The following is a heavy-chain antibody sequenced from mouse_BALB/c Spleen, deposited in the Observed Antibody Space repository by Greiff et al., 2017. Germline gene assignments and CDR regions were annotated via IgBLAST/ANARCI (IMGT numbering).Heavy chain of an antibody. V-gene: IGHV1-15*01. CDR2: IDPETGGT. J-gene: IGHJ3*01. CDR1: GYTFTDYE. D-gene: IGHD2-1*01. Sequence: VQLQESGAELVRPGASVTLSCKASGYTFTDYEMHWVKQTPVHGLEWIGAIDPETGGTAYNQKFKGKATLTADKSSSTAYMELRSLTSEDSAVYYCTGGNYWFAYWGQGTLVTVSA. CDR3: TGGNYWFAY.